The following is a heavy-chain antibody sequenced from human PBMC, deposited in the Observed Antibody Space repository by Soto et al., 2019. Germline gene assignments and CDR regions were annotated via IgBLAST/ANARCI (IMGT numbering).Heavy chain of an antibody. CDR1: GFTFSNYA. V-gene: IGHV3-23*01. Sequence: PGGSLRLSCAASGFTFSNYAMNWVRQAPGKGLEWVSSISAGGGGTHYADSVKGRFTISRDSSKNALYVQMNSLRAEDTAVYYCAKEGGDIVVVVAATWFLGAFDIWGQGTMVTVSS. CDR2: ISAGGGGT. J-gene: IGHJ3*02. CDR3: AKEGGDIVVVVAATWFLGAFDI. D-gene: IGHD2-15*01.